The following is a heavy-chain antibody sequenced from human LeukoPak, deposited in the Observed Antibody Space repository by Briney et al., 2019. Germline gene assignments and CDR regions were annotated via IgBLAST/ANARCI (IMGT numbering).Heavy chain of an antibody. J-gene: IGHJ4*02. CDR3: ARRIAAAGAYYFDY. V-gene: IGHV3-30-3*01. Sequence: GGSLRLSCAASGFTFSSYAMHWVRQAPGKGLEWEAVISYDGSNKYYADSVKGRFTISRDNSKNTLYLQMNSLRAEDTAVYYCARRIAAAGAYYFDYWGQGTLVTVSS. CDR2: ISYDGSNK. D-gene: IGHD6-13*01. CDR1: GFTFSSYA.